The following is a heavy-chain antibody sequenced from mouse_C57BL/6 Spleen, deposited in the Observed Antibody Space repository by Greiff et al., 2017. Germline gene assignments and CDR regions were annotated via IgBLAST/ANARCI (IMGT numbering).Heavy chain of an antibody. J-gene: IGHJ2*01. CDR2: IDPETGGT. Sequence: VQLQQSGAELVRPGASVTLSCEASGYTFTDYEMHWVKQTPVHGLEWIGAIDPETGGTAYNQKFKGKAILTADKSSSTAYMELRSLTSEDSAVYYCTREGPYFDYWGQGTTLTVSS. CDR3: TREGPYFDY. D-gene: IGHD3-3*01. V-gene: IGHV1-15*01. CDR1: GYTFTDYE.